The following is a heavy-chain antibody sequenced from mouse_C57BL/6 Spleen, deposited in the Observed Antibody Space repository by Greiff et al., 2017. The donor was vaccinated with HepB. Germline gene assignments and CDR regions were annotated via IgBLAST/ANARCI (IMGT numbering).Heavy chain of an antibody. CDR3: ARHYGSTFDY. D-gene: IGHD1-1*01. CDR2: INPNNGGT. Sequence: VQLKESGPELVKPGASVKMSCKASGYTFTDYNMHWVKQSHGKSLEWIGYINPNNGGTSYNQKFKGKATLTVNKSSSTAYMELRSLTSEDSAVYYCARHYGSTFDYWGQGTTLTVSS. V-gene: IGHV1-22*01. J-gene: IGHJ2*01. CDR1: GYTFTDYN.